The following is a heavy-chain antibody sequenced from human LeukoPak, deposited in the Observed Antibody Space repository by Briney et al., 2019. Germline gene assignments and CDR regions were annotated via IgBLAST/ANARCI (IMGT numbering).Heavy chain of an antibody. CDR3: ARDYDILNGYYISAY. D-gene: IGHD3-9*01. J-gene: IGHJ4*02. Sequence: SVKVSCKASGGTFSSYAISWVRQAPGQGLEWMGGIIPIFGTANYAQKFQGRVTITADKSTSTAYMELSSLRSEDTAVYYCARDYDILNGYYISAYWGQGTLVTVSS. CDR1: GGTFSSYA. V-gene: IGHV1-69*06. CDR2: IIPIFGTA.